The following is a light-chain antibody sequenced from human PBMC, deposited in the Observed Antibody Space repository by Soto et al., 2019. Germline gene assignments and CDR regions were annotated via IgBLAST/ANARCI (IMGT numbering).Light chain of an antibody. Sequence: AIPMTQSPSSLSASVGDRVTITCRASQFVSNYLNWYQHKPGKAPKLLIYDASNLDSGVPSRFSGSGSGTEFSLTISNLQPDDCATYYCQQYENYWTFGQGTKVDIK. CDR3: QQYENYWT. J-gene: IGKJ1*01. CDR2: DAS. V-gene: IGKV1D-13*01. CDR1: QFVSNY.